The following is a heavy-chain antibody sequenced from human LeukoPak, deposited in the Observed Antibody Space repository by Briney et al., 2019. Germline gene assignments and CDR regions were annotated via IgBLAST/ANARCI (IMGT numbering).Heavy chain of an antibody. D-gene: IGHD2-2*01. Sequence: GGSLRLSCAASGFTFSNSWMSWVRQAPVKGLEWVANTKEDGNEKYYVDSVKGRFTISRDNVKNSLYLQMNSLRAEDTAVYYCAGRHCTTSCCFYDYWGQGTLVTVSA. J-gene: IGHJ4*02. V-gene: IGHV3-7*01. CDR1: GFTFSNSW. CDR2: TKEDGNEK. CDR3: AGRHCTTSCCFYDY.